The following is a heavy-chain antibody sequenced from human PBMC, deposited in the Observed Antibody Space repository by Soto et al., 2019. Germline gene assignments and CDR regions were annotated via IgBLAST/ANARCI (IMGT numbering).Heavy chain of an antibody. CDR2: IYYSGST. Sequence: ASETLSLTCTVSGGSSSSYYWSWIRQPPGKGLEWIGYIYYSGSTNYNPSLKSRVTISVDTSKNQFSLKLSSVTAADTAVYYCALTGYPPYYMDVWGKGTTVTVSS. CDR3: ALTGYPPYYMDV. CDR1: GGSSSSYY. J-gene: IGHJ6*03. D-gene: IGHD3-9*01. V-gene: IGHV4-59*08.